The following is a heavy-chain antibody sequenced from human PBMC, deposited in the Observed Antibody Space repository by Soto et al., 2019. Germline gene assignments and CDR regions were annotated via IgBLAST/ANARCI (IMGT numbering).Heavy chain of an antibody. CDR1: GFTFISYA. D-gene: IGHD6-6*01. CDR2: ISGSGGST. CDR3: AKDLIAARPRYYFDY. J-gene: IGHJ4*02. Sequence: PWGSLRLSCAASGFTFISYAIIFFRHSPFKGLEWVSAISGSGGSTYYADSVKGRFTISRDNSKNTLYLQMNSLRAEDTAVYYCAKDLIAARPRYYFDYWGQGTLVTVSS. V-gene: IGHV3-23*01.